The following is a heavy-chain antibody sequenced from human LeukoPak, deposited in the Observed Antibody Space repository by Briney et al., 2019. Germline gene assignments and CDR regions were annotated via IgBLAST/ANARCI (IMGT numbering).Heavy chain of an antibody. Sequence: GGSLRLSCAASGFTFRNNNMNWVRQAPGKGLEWVSSISSSGSYVYYADSVKGRFTISRDNAKNSLYLQMNGLRGEDTAVYYCARGRGDCSSTSCREGYFDYWGQGTLVTVSS. D-gene: IGHD2-2*01. J-gene: IGHJ4*02. V-gene: IGHV3-21*01. CDR1: GFTFRNNN. CDR3: ARGRGDCSSTSCREGYFDY. CDR2: ISSSGSYV.